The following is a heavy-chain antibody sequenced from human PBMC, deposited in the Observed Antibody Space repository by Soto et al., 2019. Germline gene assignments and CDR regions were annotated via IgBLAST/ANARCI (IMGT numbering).Heavy chain of an antibody. V-gene: IGHV1-18*01. D-gene: IGHD5-12*01. J-gene: IGHJ4*02. CDR3: ARVDIVATILATHYDY. Sequence: QVQLVQSGAEVKKPGASVKVSCKASGYTFTSYGISWVRQAPGQGLEWMGWISAYNGNTNYAQKLQGRVTMTTDKSTSTAYMELRSLRSDDTAVYYCARVDIVATILATHYDYWGQGTLVTVSS. CDR2: ISAYNGNT. CDR1: GYTFTSYG.